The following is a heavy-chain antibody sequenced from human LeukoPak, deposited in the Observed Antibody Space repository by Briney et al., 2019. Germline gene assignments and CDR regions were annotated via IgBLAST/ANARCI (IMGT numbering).Heavy chain of an antibody. CDR2: IFASGST. CDR1: GASISTYY. Sequence: SETLSLTCTVSGASISTYYWSWLRQPAGRGLEWIGRIFASGSTNYNPSLKSRIAMSVDTSKNQFSLNLTSVTAADTAMYYCVQDGPLRSDYWGQGTLVTVSS. CDR3: VQDGPLRSDY. V-gene: IGHV4-4*07. J-gene: IGHJ4*02. D-gene: IGHD5/OR15-5a*01.